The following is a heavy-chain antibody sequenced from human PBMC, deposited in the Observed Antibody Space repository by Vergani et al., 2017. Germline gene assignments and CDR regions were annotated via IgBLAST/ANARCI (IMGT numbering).Heavy chain of an antibody. V-gene: IGHV4-59*01. D-gene: IGHD6-13*01. CDR2: IYYSGST. Sequence: QVQLQESGPGLVKPSGTLSLTCAVSGGSISSYYWSWIRQPPGKGLEWIGYIYYSGSTNYNPSLKSRVTISVDTSKNQFSLKLSSVTAADTAVYYCARTIIAAAGEYFDLWGRGTLVTVSS. CDR3: ARTIIAAAGEYFDL. CDR1: GGSISSYY. J-gene: IGHJ2*01.